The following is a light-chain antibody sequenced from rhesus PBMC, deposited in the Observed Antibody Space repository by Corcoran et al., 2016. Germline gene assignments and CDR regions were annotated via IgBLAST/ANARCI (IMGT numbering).Light chain of an antibody. CDR2: YAS. V-gene: IGKV1-66*01. CDR1: QGINNY. CDR3: QQYNNSPFT. J-gene: IGKJ3*01. Sequence: DIQMTQSPSSLSASVGDRVTITCRASQGINNYLSWYQQKPGKAPKPLIYYASMLETGVPSRFSGSRSGTVYTLTISSLQPEYIATYSCQQYNNSPFTFGPGPKLYIK.